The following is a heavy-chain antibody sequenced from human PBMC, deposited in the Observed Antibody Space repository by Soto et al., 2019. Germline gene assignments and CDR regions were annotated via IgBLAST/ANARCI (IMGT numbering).Heavy chain of an antibody. CDR3: ARDLVTMIVVALDY. CDR1: GFTFSSYA. V-gene: IGHV3-30-3*01. J-gene: IGHJ4*02. Sequence: HPGGSLRLSCAASGFTFSSYAMHWVRQAPGKGLEWVAVISYDGSNKYYADSVKGRFTISRDNSKNTLYLQMNSLRAEDTAVYYCARDLVTMIVVALDYWGQGTLVTVSS. CDR2: ISYDGSNK. D-gene: IGHD3-22*01.